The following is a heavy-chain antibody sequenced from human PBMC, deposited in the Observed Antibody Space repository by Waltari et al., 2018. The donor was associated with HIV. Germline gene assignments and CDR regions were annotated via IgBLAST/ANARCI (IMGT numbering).Heavy chain of an antibody. CDR3: ATHCSSRTCRLSVVDY. V-gene: IGHV3-20*04. D-gene: IGHD2-8*01. CDR1: GFNFDDYG. Sequence: EVHLAQSGGGVVRPGESLRLSCVASGFNFDDYGMSWVRQAPGKGLEWVAGLAGNGNSISYVDSVKGRFTISRDNAKNSLYLQMNSLRAEDTAVYFCATHCSSRTCRLSVVDYWGQGNLVTVSS. J-gene: IGHJ4*02. CDR2: LAGNGNSI.